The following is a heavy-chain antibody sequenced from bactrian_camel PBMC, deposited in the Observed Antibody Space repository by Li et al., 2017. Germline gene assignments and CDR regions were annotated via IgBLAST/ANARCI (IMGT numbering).Heavy chain of an antibody. D-gene: IGHD6*01. Sequence: HVQLVESGGGSVQAGGSLRLSCATSGYTYSSNCMGWIRQVSGKESEGVASIDSDGETTYADSVKGRFIISQDNAKNTVYLQMNDLKPEDSGTYYCAAKVVEGSCSTVTAIDLWGRGTQVTVS. CDR2: IDSDGET. CDR1: GYTYSSNC. V-gene: IGHV3S9*01. J-gene: IGHJ7*01.